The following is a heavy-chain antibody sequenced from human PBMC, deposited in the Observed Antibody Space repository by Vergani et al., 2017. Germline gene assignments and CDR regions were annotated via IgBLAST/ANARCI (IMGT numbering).Heavy chain of an antibody. D-gene: IGHD3-10*01. CDR2: INPSGGST. J-gene: IGHJ4*02. Sequence: QVQLVQSGAEVKKPGASVKVSCKASGYTFTSYYMHWVRQAPGQGLEWMGIINPSGGSTSYAQKFQGRVTMSRDTATSTVYMELSSMRSEDTAVYYCARYRGNIGLQIDYFDYWGQGTLVTVSS. V-gene: IGHV1-46*01. CDR1: GYTFTSYY. CDR3: ARYRGNIGLQIDYFDY.